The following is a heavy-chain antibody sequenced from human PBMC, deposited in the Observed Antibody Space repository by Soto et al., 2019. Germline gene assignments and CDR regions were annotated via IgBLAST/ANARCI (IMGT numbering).Heavy chain of an antibody. CDR2: VNPKSGNT. V-gene: IGHV1-18*01. CDR3: ARGRTVSSIGPLLV. Sequence: QIQLVQSGAEVKKPGASVKVSCKASGYNFFDYGVSWVRQAPGQGLEWMGWVNPKSGNTDYARKVQSRGTMTTDTSTRQAYMELRGLRSDDTAVYYCARGRTVSSIGPLLVWGQGTLVSVSA. J-gene: IGHJ1*01. D-gene: IGHD1-1*01. CDR1: GYNFFDYG.